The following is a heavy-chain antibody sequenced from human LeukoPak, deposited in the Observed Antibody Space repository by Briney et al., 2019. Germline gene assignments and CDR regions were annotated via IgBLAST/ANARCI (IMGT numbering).Heavy chain of an antibody. CDR2: IHYTGST. J-gene: IGHJ5*02. Sequence: PSETLSLTCTVSGGSISSYYWSWLRQPAGKGLECIGYIHYTGSTNYNPSLKSRVTISVETSKNQFSLKLKSVTAADTAVYYCARGGYYGSGNDFRFDPWGQGTLVTVSS. V-gene: IGHV4-59*01. CDR1: GGSISSYY. CDR3: ARGGYYGSGNDFRFDP. D-gene: IGHD3-10*01.